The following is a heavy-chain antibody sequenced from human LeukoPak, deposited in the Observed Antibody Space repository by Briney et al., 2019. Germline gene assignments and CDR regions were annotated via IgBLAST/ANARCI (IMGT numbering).Heavy chain of an antibody. CDR1: GFTFSDYY. J-gene: IGHJ4*02. CDR2: ISSSGSTI. D-gene: IGHD3-22*01. Sequence: GGSLRLSCAPSGFTFSDYYMSWIRQAPGKGLEWVSYISSSGSTIYYADSVKGRFTISRDNAKNSLYLQMNSLRPEDTAVYYCARDPQDYYDSSGYLFDYWGQGTLVTVSP. CDR3: ARDPQDYYDSSGYLFDY. V-gene: IGHV3-11*04.